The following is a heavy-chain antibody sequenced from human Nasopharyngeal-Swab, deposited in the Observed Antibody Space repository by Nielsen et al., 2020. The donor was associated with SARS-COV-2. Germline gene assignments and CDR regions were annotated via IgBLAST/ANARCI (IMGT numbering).Heavy chain of an antibody. CDR1: GYTFTSYA. CDR2: INAGYGNT. V-gene: IGHV1-3*01. Sequence: ASVKVSCKASGYTFTSYAMHWVRQAPGQRLEWMGWINAGYGNTKYSQKFQGRVTITRDTSASTAYMELSSLRSEDTAVYYCARDLGTAAAGYFDYWGQGTLVTVSS. CDR3: ARDLGTAAAGYFDY. D-gene: IGHD6-13*01. J-gene: IGHJ4*02.